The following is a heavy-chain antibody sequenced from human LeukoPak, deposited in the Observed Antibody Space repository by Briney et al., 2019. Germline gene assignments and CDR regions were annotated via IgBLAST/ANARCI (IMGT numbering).Heavy chain of an antibody. CDR2: IYHSGST. CDR1: GGSISSGGYS. J-gene: IGHJ3*02. D-gene: IGHD6-19*01. CDR3: ARGRLEQWLVLGAFDI. V-gene: IGHV4-30-2*01. Sequence: SQTLSLTCAVSGGSISSGGYSWSWIRQPPGKGLEWIGYIYHSGSTNYNPSLKSRVTISVDTFKNQFSLKLSSVTAADTAVYYCARGRLEQWLVLGAFDIWGQGTMVTVSS.